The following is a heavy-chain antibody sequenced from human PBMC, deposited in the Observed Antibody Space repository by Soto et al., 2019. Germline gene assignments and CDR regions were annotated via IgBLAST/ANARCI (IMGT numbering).Heavy chain of an antibody. CDR2: IWYDGSNK. J-gene: IGHJ6*02. CDR3: ARDLGDDYVWGSYRSTNKNYYYYGMDV. CDR1: GFTFSSYG. V-gene: IGHV3-33*01. Sequence: GGSLRLSCAASGFTFSSYGMHWVRQAPGKGLEWVAVIWYDGSNKYYADSVKGRFTISRDNSKNTLYLQMNSLRAEDTAVYYCARDLGDDYVWGSYRSTNKNYYYYGMDVWGQGTTVTVSS. D-gene: IGHD3-16*02.